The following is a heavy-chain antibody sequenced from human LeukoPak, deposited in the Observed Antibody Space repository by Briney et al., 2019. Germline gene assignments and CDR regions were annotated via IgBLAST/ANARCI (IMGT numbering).Heavy chain of an antibody. CDR1: GFTFSGYS. D-gene: IGHD6-19*01. CDR3: ARVVTSGWYGDS. CDR2: ISSSGGTI. V-gene: IGHV3-48*02. Sequence: GGSLRLSCAAPGFTFSGYSINWVRQAPGKGLEWVSYISSSGGTIYYADSVKGRFTISRDNAKNSVFLQMNSLRDDDTAVYYCARVVTSGWYGDSWGQGTLVTVSS. J-gene: IGHJ5*01.